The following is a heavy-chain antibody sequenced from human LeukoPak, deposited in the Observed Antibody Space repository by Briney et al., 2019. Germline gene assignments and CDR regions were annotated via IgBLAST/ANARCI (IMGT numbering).Heavy chain of an antibody. CDR1: GFTFSSYA. Sequence: PGGSLRLSCVPSGFTFSSYAMSWVRQAPGKGREWVSAISGRGGRTYYADSGKGWFTISRDKSKKTLYMQINRLRGEETAVYYCATNVDTAMVPGLYWGQGTLVPFPS. CDR2: ISGRGGRT. J-gene: IGHJ4*02. CDR3: ATNVDTAMVPGLY. D-gene: IGHD5-18*01. V-gene: IGHV3-23*01.